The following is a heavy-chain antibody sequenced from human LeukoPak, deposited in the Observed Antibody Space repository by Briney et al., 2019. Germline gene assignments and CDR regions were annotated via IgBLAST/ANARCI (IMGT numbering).Heavy chain of an antibody. D-gene: IGHD3-16*02. J-gene: IGHJ5*02. CDR1: IDSFTNYY. CDR2: INHGGLT. Sequence: SETLSLTCAVYIDSFTNYYWTWIRQSPEKGLEWVGEINHGGLTSYNPSLESRLTLLVDTSKNQFSLNLRSVTAADTAVYFCARARAFVWGSYRYIPYYFDPWGQGTLVTVSS. V-gene: IGHV4-34*01. CDR3: ARARAFVWGSYRYIPYYFDP.